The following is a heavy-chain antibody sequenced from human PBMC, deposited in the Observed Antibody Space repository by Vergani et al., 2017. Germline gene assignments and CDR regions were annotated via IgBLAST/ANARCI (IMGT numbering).Heavy chain of an antibody. CDR3: ARDGYCSSTSCYTWTQYYYYGMDV. D-gene: IGHD2-2*02. J-gene: IGHJ6*02. Sequence: QVQLVESGGGVVQPGRSLRLSCAASGFTFSSYGMHWVRQAPGKGLEWVSVLWYDGSNKYYADSVKGRFTISRDNSKNTLYLQMNSLRAEDTAVYYCARDGYCSSTSCYTWTQYYYYGMDVWGQGTTVTVSS. V-gene: IGHV3-33*01. CDR1: GFTFSSYG. CDR2: LWYDGSNK.